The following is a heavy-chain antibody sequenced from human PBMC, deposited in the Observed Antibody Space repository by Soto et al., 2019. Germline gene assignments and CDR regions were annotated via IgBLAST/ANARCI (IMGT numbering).Heavy chain of an antibody. CDR2: ISYDGSNK. J-gene: IGHJ5*02. V-gene: IGHV3-30-3*01. Sequence: PGGSLRLSCAASGFTFSSYAMHWVRQAPGKGLEWVAVISYDGSNKYYADSVKGRFTISRDNSKNTLYLQMNSLRAEDTAVYYCARDYYDSSGYYWDVPPFDPWGQGTLVTVSS. CDR1: GFTFSSYA. CDR3: ARDYYDSSGYYWDVPPFDP. D-gene: IGHD3-22*01.